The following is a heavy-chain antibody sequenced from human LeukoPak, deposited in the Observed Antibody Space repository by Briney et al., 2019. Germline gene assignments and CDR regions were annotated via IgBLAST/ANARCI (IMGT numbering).Heavy chain of an antibody. Sequence: GGSLRLSCAASGFTFSSYGMHWVRQAPGKGLEWVAVISYDGSNKYYADSVKGRFTISRDNSKNTLYLQMNSLRAEDTAVYYCARDRRGDYYDSSGYYSHWGQGTLVTVSS. J-gene: IGHJ4*02. D-gene: IGHD3-22*01. V-gene: IGHV3-30*03. CDR3: ARDRRGDYYDSSGYYSH. CDR2: ISYDGSNK. CDR1: GFTFSSYG.